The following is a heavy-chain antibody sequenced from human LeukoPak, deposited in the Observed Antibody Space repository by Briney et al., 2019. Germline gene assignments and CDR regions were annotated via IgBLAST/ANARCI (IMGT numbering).Heavy chain of an antibody. Sequence: PSETLSLTCAVSGGSISSSSYYWGWIRQPPGKGLEWIGSIYYSGSTYYNPSLKSRVTISVDTSKSQFSLKLTSVTAADTAVYYCARRRTSSWSYYFDYWGQGTLVTVSS. V-gene: IGHV4-39*01. CDR1: GGSISSSSYY. CDR3: ARRRTSSWSYYFDY. D-gene: IGHD6-13*01. CDR2: IYYSGST. J-gene: IGHJ4*02.